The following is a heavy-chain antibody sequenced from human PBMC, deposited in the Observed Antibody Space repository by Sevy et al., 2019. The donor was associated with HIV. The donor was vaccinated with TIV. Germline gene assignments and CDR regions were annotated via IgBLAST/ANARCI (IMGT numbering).Heavy chain of an antibody. D-gene: IGHD3-22*01. CDR1: GFTFSSYG. V-gene: IGHV3-33*01. J-gene: IGHJ6*02. Sequence: GGSLRLSCAASGFTFSSYGMHWVRQAPGKGLEWVAVIWYDGSNKYYADSVKGRFTISRDNSKNTLYRQMNSLRAEDTAVYYCARDPYYDSSGPHLPSRPQGGMDVWGQGTTVTVSS. CDR3: ARDPYYDSSGPHLPSRPQGGMDV. CDR2: IWYDGSNK.